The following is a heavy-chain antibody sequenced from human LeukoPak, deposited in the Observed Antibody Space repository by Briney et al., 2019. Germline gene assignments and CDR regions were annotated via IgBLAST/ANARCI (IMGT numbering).Heavy chain of an antibody. Sequence: PGGSLRLSCAASGFTLSTYEMNWVRQAPGKGLEWVAYIGRYGVTTYSADSVKGRFTISGDNAKNSLNLQMSSLRAEDTAVYYCATLSDRNFYYSYGLDVWGQGTTVTVS. CDR3: ATLSDRNFYYSYGLDV. CDR1: GFTLSTYE. V-gene: IGHV3-48*03. CDR2: IGRYGVTT. J-gene: IGHJ6*02. D-gene: IGHD1-14*01.